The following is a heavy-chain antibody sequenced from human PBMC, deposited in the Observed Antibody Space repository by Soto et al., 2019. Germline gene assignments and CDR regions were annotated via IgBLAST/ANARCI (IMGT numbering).Heavy chain of an antibody. V-gene: IGHV3-30*18. J-gene: IGHJ4*02. D-gene: IGHD5-18*01. CDR1: GFTFSSYG. CDR3: AKDADGYSYGLPDY. CDR2: ISYDGSNK. Sequence: QVQLVESGGGVVQPGRSLRLSCAASGFTFSSYGMHWVRQAPGKGLEWVAVISYDGSNKYYADSVKGRFTISRDNSKNTLYLQMNSLRADDTAVYYCAKDADGYSYGLPDYWGQGTLVTVSS.